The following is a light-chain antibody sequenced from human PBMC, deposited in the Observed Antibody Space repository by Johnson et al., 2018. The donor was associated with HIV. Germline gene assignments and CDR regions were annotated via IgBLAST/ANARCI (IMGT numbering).Light chain of an antibody. CDR3: GTWDTSLSARYV. CDR2: DNN. J-gene: IGLJ1*01. CDR1: SSNIGNNY. V-gene: IGLV1-51*01. Sequence: QSVLTQPPSVSAAPGQRVTISCSGSSSNIGNNYVSWYQQLPGTAPKLLIYDNNKRPSRIPDRFSGSKSGTSATLGITGLQTGDEADYYCGTWDTSLSARYVFGTGTNVTVL.